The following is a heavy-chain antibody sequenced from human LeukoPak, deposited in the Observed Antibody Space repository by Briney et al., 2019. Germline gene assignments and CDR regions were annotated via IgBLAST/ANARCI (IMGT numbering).Heavy chain of an antibody. V-gene: IGHV3-48*03. Sequence: GGSLRLSCAASGFTFSTYEMNWVRQAPGKGLEWVSYISGGGSNIYYADSVKGRFTVSRDDAKNSLYLQMNSLRAEDTAVYYCARTPTYGFWSGYTLDVWGQETTVTVSS. J-gene: IGHJ6*02. CDR1: GFTFSTYE. CDR3: ARTPTYGFWSGYTLDV. CDR2: ISGGGSNI. D-gene: IGHD3-3*01.